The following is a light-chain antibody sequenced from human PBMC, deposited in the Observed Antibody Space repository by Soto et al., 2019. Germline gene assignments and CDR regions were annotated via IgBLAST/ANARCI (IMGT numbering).Light chain of an antibody. CDR1: SSDVGGYNY. V-gene: IGLV2-11*01. J-gene: IGLJ7*01. Sequence: QSALTQPRSVSGSPGQSVTISCTGTSSDVGGYNYVSWYQQHPGKAPKLMIYDVSKRPSGVPDRFSGSKSGNTASLTISGLQAVDEADYSCCSHAGSYPVFGGGTQLTVL. CDR3: CSHAGSYPV. CDR2: DVS.